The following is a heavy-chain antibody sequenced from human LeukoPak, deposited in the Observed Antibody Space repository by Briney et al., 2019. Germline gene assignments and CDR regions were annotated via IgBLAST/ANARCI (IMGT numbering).Heavy chain of an antibody. CDR1: GYSLTELS. J-gene: IGHJ4*02. CDR2: FDPEDGKT. V-gene: IGHV1-24*01. D-gene: IGHD4-23*01. Sequence: GASVKVSCKVSGYSLTELSMHWVRQAPGKGLEWMGGFDPEDGKTIYAQKFQGRVTMTEDTSTHTAYMKLSSLRSEDTAVYYCATDGGLHYGGFWGQGTLVTVSS. CDR3: ATDGGLHYGGF.